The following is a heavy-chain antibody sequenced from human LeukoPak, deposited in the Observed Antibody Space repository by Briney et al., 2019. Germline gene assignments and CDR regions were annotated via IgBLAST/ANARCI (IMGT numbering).Heavy chain of an antibody. CDR3: ARDWYFDL. CDR1: GFTVSSNY. V-gene: IGHV3-53*01. J-gene: IGHJ2*01. CDR2: IYSGGST. Sequence: SGGSLRLSCAASGFTVSSNYMSWVRQAPGKGLEWVSVIYSGGSTYYADSVKGRFTISRDNAKNTLYLQMNSLRAEDTAVYYCARDWYFDLWGRGTLVTVSS.